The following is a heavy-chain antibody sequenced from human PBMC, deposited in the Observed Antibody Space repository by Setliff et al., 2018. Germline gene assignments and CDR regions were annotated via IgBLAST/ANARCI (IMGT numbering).Heavy chain of an antibody. D-gene: IGHD2-15*01. CDR2: IKQDGAEY. CDR3: AKDIREIVVVVADSDAFDI. CDR1: GFTFSRHW. J-gene: IGHJ3*02. Sequence: PGGSLRLSCAASGFTFSRHWMSWVRQAPGKGLEWVASIKQDGAEYFYVDSVRGRFTISRDNAKNSLYLQMNNLRAEDTALYYCAKDIREIVVVVADSDAFDIWGQGTMVTVS. V-gene: IGHV3-7*03.